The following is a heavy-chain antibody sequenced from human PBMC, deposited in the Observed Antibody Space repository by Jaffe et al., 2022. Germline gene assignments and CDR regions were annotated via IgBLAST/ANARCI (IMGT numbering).Heavy chain of an antibody. CDR3: AKDPSRLVEYGFLES. V-gene: IGHV3-30*18. CDR1: GFIFSSFA. D-gene: IGHD3-3*01. Sequence: QVQLVESGGGVVQPGRSLRLSCEASGFIFSSFAMHWVRQAPGKGLEWVASLSYDGSEKFYLDSVKGRFTISRDQSKNTVSLQMNSLRVEDTAVYYCAKDPSRLVEYGFLESWGQGTLVAVSS. J-gene: IGHJ4*02. CDR2: LSYDGSEK.